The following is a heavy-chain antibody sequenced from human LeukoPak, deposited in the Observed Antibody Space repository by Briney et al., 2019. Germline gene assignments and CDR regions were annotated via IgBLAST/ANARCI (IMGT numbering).Heavy chain of an antibody. CDR3: GREGHYSQNVNSYYMDV. CDR1: GGSISGYY. J-gene: IGHJ6*03. CDR2: IYSSGST. V-gene: IGHV4-59*01. D-gene: IGHD4-11*01. Sequence: SGTLSLTCTVSGGSISGYYWSWSRLSPGKGLEWIAYIYSSGSTNYNPSLKSRVAISIDTSKNQFSLQMSSVTAADTAVYYCGREGHYSQNVNSYYMDVWGKGTTVTVSS.